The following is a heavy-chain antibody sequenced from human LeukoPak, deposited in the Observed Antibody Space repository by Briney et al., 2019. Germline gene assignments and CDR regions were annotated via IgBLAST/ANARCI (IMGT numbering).Heavy chain of an antibody. V-gene: IGHV1-3*01. CDR3: ARDGGGNSAWFDP. Sequence: ASVKVSCKASGYTFTSYAMHWVRQAPGQRLEWMGWSNAGNGNTKYSQKFQGRVTITRDTSASTAYMELSSLRSEDTAVYYCARDGGGNSAWFDPWGQGTLVTVSS. J-gene: IGHJ5*02. CDR2: SNAGNGNT. D-gene: IGHD4-23*01. CDR1: GYTFTSYA.